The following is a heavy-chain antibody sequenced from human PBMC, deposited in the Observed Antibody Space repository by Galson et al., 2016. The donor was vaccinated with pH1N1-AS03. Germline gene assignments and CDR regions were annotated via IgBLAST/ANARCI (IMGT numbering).Heavy chain of an antibody. J-gene: IGHJ6*02. Sequence: LRLSCAGSGFSIRTYWMHWIRQSPGKGLEWIGSIYHSENTYYNPSPKSRVTISLDESKNQFSLRLTSVTAADTAVYYCAREATSSGQYAEFDYYYGMDVWGQGTTVTVAS. CDR2: IYHSENT. CDR3: AREATSSGQYAEFDYYYGMDV. D-gene: IGHD6-19*01. CDR1: GFSIRTYW. V-gene: IGHV4-38-2*01.